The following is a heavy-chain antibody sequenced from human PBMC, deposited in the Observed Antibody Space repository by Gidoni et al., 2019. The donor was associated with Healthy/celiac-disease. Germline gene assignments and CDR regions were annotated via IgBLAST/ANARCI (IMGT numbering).Heavy chain of an antibody. J-gene: IGHJ4*02. CDR3: ARGQITIFGVDPVDY. CDR1: GFTFSSYW. Sequence: EVQLVESGGGLVQPGGSLRLSCAAAGFTFSSYWMSWVRQAPGKGLEWVANIKQDGSEKYYVDSVKGRFTISRDNAKNSLYLQMNSLRAEDTAVYYCARGQITIFGVDPVDYWGQGTLVTVSS. CDR2: IKQDGSEK. D-gene: IGHD3-3*01. V-gene: IGHV3-7*04.